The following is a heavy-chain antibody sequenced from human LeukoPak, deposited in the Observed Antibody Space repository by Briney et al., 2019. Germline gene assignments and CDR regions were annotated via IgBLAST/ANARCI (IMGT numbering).Heavy chain of an antibody. CDR2: IGPDGSGT. D-gene: IGHD2-8*02. CDR3: TRVQAGRSGLMDV. Sequence: GGSLRLSCAVSGFSLSDYWMHWVRQAPGKGRVWVSRIGPDGSGTTYADSVKGRFTISRDKSKNTVNLQMNSLRDEDAAVYYCTRVQAGRSGLMDVWGRGTTVTVSS. CDR1: GFSLSDYW. J-gene: IGHJ6*02. V-gene: IGHV3-74*03.